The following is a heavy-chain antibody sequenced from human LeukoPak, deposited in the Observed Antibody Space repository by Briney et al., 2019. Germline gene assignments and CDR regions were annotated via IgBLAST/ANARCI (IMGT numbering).Heavy chain of an antibody. J-gene: IGHJ4*02. CDR2: IDGSGRNT. CDR1: GFTFSRYA. V-gene: IGHV3-23*01. D-gene: IGHD4-17*01. Sequence: PGGSLRLSCVASGFTFSRYAMSWVRQAPGKGLEWVSAIDGSGRNTYYADSVKGRFTISRDNSKNTLFLQMNSLRAKDTAVYFCAKDSSVPYGITNWGQGTLVTVS. CDR3: AKDSSVPYGITN.